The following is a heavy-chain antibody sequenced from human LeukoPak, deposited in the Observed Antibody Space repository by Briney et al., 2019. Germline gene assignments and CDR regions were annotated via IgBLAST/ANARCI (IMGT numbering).Heavy chain of an antibody. CDR2: INAGNGNT. CDR3: ARDLIRGVIMYYFDY. Sequence: ASVTVSCKASGYTFTSYGISWVRQAPGQRLEWMGWINAGNGNTKYSQKFQGRVTITRDTSASTAYMELSSLRSEDTAVYYCARDLIRGVIMYYFDYWGQGTLVTVSS. J-gene: IGHJ4*02. V-gene: IGHV1-3*01. CDR1: GYTFTSYG. D-gene: IGHD3-10*01.